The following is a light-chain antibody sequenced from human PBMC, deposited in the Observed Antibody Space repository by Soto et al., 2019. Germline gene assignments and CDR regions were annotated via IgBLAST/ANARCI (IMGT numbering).Light chain of an antibody. CDR2: EGS. Sequence: QSALTQPASVSGSPGQSITISCTGTSSDVGSYNLVSWYQQHPGKAPKLMIYEGSKRPSGVSNRFSGSTSGNTASLTISGLQAEDESDYYRCSYAGSSTFSWVFGGGTKLTVL. J-gene: IGLJ3*02. CDR1: SSDVGSYNL. CDR3: CSYAGSSTFSWV. V-gene: IGLV2-23*03.